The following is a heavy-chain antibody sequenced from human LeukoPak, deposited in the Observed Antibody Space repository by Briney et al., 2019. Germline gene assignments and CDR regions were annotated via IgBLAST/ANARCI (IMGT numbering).Heavy chain of an antibody. Sequence: ASVKVSCKASGYTFISHYMHWVRQAPGQGLEWMGIINPSGGSTSNAQKFQGRVSMTRDTSTSTVYMELSSLRSEDTAMYYCARASPNVRDFDYWGQGTLVTVSS. CDR1: GYTFISHY. CDR2: INPSGGST. V-gene: IGHV1-46*01. J-gene: IGHJ4*02. CDR3: ARASPNVRDFDY.